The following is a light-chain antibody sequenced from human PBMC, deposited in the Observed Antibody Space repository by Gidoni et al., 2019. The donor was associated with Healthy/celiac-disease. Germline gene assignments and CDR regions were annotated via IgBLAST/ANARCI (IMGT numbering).Light chain of an antibody. CDR1: QSISSW. J-gene: IGKJ1*01. Sequence: DLQMTQSPSTLSASVGDRVTITCRASQSISSWLAWYQQKPGKAPKLLIYKAPSLESGVPSRFSGSGSGTEFTLTISSLQPDDFATYYCQQYKSYPWTFGQXTKVEIK. V-gene: IGKV1-5*03. CDR3: QQYKSYPWT. CDR2: KAP.